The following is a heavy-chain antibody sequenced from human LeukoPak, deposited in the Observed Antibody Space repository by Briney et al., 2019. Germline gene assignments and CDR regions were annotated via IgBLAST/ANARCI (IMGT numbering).Heavy chain of an antibody. D-gene: IGHD6-25*01. Sequence: GGSLRLSCAASGFTFSDYYMSWIRQAPGKGLEWVSYISSSAGTMYYGDSVKGRFTISRDNAKNSLYLQMNSLRAEDTALYYCARESSGTLDYWGQGTLVTVTS. V-gene: IGHV3-11*01. CDR1: GFTFSDYY. CDR2: ISSSAGTM. CDR3: ARESSGTLDY. J-gene: IGHJ4*02.